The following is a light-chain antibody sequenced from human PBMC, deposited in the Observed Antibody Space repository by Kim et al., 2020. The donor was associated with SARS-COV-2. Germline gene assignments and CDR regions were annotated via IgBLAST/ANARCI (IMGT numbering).Light chain of an antibody. CDR3: QVWDSDSDHWV. J-gene: IGLJ3*02. V-gene: IGLV3-21*04. CDR2: SDS. Sequence: YELTQPPSVSVAPGKAARITCGGNNIGSKSVHWCQQKPGQAPVLVIYSDSDRPSGIPERFSGSNSANTATLTISRVEAGDEADYYCQVWDSDSDHWVFGGGTQLTVL. CDR1: NIGSKS.